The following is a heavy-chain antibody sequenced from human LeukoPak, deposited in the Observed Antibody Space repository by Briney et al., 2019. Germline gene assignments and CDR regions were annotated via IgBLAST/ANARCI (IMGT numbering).Heavy chain of an antibody. Sequence: ASVKVSCKASGYTFTSYAMHWVRQAPGQRLEWMGWINAGNGNTKYSQEFQGRVTITRDTSASTAYMELSSLRSEDMAVYYCARSQYYDRPGAEYFQHWGQGTLVTVSS. V-gene: IGHV1-3*03. CDR1: GYTFTSYA. CDR3: ARSQYYDRPGAEYFQH. CDR2: INAGNGNT. D-gene: IGHD3-22*01. J-gene: IGHJ1*01.